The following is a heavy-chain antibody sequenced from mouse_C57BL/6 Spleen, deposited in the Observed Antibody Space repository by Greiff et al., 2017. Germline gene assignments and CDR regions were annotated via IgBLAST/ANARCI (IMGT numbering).Heavy chain of an antibody. D-gene: IGHD2-1*01. V-gene: IGHV1-82*01. CDR2: IYPGDGDT. CDR1: GYAFSSSW. CDR3: ARGCNLDD. Sequence: QVQLQQSGPELVKPGASVKISCKASGYAFSSSWMNWVKQRPGKGLEWIGRIYPGDGDTNYNGKFKGKATLTAYKSSSTAYMQLSSLTSEDSAVYFCARGCNLDDWGQGTTLTVSS. J-gene: IGHJ2*01.